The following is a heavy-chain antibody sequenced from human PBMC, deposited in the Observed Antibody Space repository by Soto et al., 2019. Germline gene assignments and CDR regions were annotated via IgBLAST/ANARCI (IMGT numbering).Heavy chain of an antibody. V-gene: IGHV5-51*01. CDR1: GYSFTSYL. CDR3: ARHRLVAGTINWFDP. J-gene: IGHJ5*02. CDR2: IYPGDSDT. Sequence: GESLKISCKGSGYSFTSYLIGWVRQMPGKGLEWMGIIYPGDSDTRYSPSFQGQVTISADKSINTAYLQWSSLKASDTAMYYCARHRLVAGTINWFDPWGQGTLVTVSS. D-gene: IGHD6-19*01.